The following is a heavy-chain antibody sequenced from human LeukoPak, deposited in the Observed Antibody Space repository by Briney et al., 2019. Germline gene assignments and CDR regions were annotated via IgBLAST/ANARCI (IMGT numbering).Heavy chain of an antibody. CDR1: GFTFSSYW. Sequence: GGSLRLSCAASGFTFSSYWMGWVRQAPGKGLEWVANIKQDGSEKYYVDSVKGRFTISRDNAKNSLYLQMNSLRAENTAVYYCARGDYYESSGYYDYWGQGTLVTVSS. CDR2: IKQDGSEK. D-gene: IGHD3-22*01. V-gene: IGHV3-7*01. CDR3: ARGDYYESSGYYDY. J-gene: IGHJ4*02.